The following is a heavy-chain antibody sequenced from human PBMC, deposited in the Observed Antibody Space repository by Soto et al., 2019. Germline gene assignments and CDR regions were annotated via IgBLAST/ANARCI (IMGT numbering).Heavy chain of an antibody. CDR1: GYSFTSHW. CDR2: IYPGNFDT. D-gene: IGHD6-13*01. CDR3: ARQFLLDIETVGSFPFNI. Sequence: EVQLVQSGAEVKKPGESLKISCQGSGYSFTSHWIAWVRQMPGKGLECMGLIYPGNFDTRYSPSSQGQVTISADNSITPPYLQWSSLKASDTAIYYCARQFLLDIETVGSFPFNIWGKGTTVTVSS. J-gene: IGHJ3*02. V-gene: IGHV5-51*01.